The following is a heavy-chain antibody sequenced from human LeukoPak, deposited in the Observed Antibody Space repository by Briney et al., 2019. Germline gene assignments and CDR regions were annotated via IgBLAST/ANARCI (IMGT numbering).Heavy chain of an antibody. V-gene: IGHV3-11*01. CDR3: ARRRDYFDY. J-gene: IGHJ4*02. CDR2: ISSSGGNI. CDR1: GFDLSDYY. Sequence: GGSLRLSCVVSGFDLSDYYMSWIRQAPGKGLEWISYISSSGGNIYFADAVKGRFTMSRDNARGSLYLQMNSLRADGTAIYYCARRRDYFDYWGQGTLITVSS.